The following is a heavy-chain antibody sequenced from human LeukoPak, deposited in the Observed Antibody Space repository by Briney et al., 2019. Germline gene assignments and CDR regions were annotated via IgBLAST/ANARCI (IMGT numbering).Heavy chain of an antibody. CDR3: ARDKEDTAMVN. D-gene: IGHD5-18*01. CDR2: MYSGGST. V-gene: IGHV3-53*04. J-gene: IGHJ4*02. CDR1: GFTVSSNY. Sequence: PGGSLRLSCAASGFTVSSNYMSWVRQAPGKGLEWVSVMYSGGSTYYAHSVKGRFTISRHNSRNTLYLQMNSLRAEDTAVYYCARDKEDTAMVNWGQGTLVTVS.